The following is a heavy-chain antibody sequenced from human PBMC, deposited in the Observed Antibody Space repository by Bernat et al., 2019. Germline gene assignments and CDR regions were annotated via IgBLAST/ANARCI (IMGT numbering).Heavy chain of an antibody. D-gene: IGHD2-21*01. CDR3: ARGGFHHGFDI. CDR1: GFTFRSYW. Sequence: EVQLVESGGNLVQPGGSLRLSCAASGFTFRSYWIHWVRQAPGKGLVWVARIDSDGSDTIYADSVRGLFTISRNNAKYTLSLRMNSLRADDTAVYYCARGGFHHGFDIWGQGTMVTVSS. CDR2: IDSDGSDT. V-gene: IGHV3-74*01. J-gene: IGHJ3*02.